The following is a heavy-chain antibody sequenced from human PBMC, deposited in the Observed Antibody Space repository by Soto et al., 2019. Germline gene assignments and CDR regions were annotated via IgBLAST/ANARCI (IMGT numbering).Heavy chain of an antibody. CDR2: VYSADTT. CDR3: ARDWGGNAGLHWYFDL. CDR1: GLNVSGNY. J-gene: IGHJ2*01. D-gene: IGHD3-16*01. Sequence: PGGSLRLFCTASGLNVSGNYMSWVRQAPGKGLEWVSVVYSADTTHYADSVKGRFTISRDNSKNTLYLQMNSLRAEDTAVYYCARDWGGNAGLHWYFDLWGRGTLVTVSS. V-gene: IGHV3-53*01.